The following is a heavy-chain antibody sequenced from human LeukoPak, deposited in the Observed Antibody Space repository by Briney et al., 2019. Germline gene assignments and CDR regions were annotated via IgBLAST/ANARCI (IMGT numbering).Heavy chain of an antibody. CDR2: ISYDGSNK. CDR1: GFTFSSYA. Sequence: GRSLRLSCAASGFTFSSYAMHWVRQAPGKGREGVAVISYDGSNKYYADSVKGRFTISRDNSKNTLYLQMNSLRAEDTAVYYCARDKSKGSYYYYYYGMDVWGQGTTVTVSS. V-gene: IGHV3-30*04. J-gene: IGHJ6*02. CDR3: ARDKSKGSYYYYYYGMDV. D-gene: IGHD3-10*01.